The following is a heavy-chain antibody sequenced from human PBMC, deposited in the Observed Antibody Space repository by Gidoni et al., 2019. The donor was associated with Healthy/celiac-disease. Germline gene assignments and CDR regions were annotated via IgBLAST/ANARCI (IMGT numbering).Heavy chain of an antibody. CDR3: VSSGSSPTFDY. J-gene: IGHJ4*02. CDR2: INPSGGST. CDR1: GSPFTSYD. D-gene: IGHD1-26*01. Sequence: QVQLVQSGAEVTKPGAAVKVSWTASGSPFTSYDMHWVRQAPGHGLEWMGIINPSGGSTSYAQKLPGRVTMTRDTSTSTFYMELSSLRSEDTAVYYCVSSGSSPTFDYWGQGTLVTVSS. V-gene: IGHV1-46*01.